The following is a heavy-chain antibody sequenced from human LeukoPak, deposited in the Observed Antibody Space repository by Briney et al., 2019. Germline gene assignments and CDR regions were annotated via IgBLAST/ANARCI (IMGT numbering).Heavy chain of an antibody. CDR3: ARLEAAAGTDY. CDR1: GGSFRGYY. V-gene: IGHV4-34*01. CDR2: INHSGST. D-gene: IGHD6-13*01. J-gene: IGHJ4*02. Sequence: TASETLSLTCAVYGGSFRGYYWSWIRQPPGKGLEWIGEINHSGSTNYNPSLKSRVTISVDTSKNQFSLKLSSVTAADTAVYYCARLEAAAGTDYWGQGTLVTVSS.